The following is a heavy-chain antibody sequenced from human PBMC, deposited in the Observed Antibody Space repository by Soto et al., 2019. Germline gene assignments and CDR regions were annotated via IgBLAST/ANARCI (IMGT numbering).Heavy chain of an antibody. CDR3: ARVGNFDWLSLDY. CDR1: GFSISSYN. V-gene: IGHV3-48*02. D-gene: IGHD3-9*01. CDR2: ISTSSGTI. Sequence: GGSLRLSCAASGFSISSYNMNWVRQGPGKGLEWISYISTSSGTIYYADSVKGRFSISRDNAKNSVYLQMNSLRDEDTAVYYCARVGNFDWLSLDYWGQGTLVTVSS. J-gene: IGHJ4*02.